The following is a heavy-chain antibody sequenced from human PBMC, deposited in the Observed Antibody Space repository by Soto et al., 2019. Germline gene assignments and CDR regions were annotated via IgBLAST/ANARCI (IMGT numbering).Heavy chain of an antibody. CDR3: ARDSTYYDSSDYFDQ. CDR1: GFSFSSYE. Sequence: XVCLRLSCVACGFSFSSYEMNWFRQASGKGLEWISYIDRSGRNKYYADSVKGRFTISRDSAKNSLYLQMHSLTAEDTAVYYCARDSTYYDSSDYFDQWGQGTLVTVSS. D-gene: IGHD3-22*01. CDR2: IDRSGRNK. V-gene: IGHV3-48*03. J-gene: IGHJ4*02.